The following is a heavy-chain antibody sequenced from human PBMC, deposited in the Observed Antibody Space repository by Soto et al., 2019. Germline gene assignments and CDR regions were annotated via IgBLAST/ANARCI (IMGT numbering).Heavy chain of an antibody. CDR2: INHSGST. CDR3: ARDKIAGLFDY. Sequence: QVQLQQWGAGLLKPSETLSLTCAVYGGSFSAYYWTWIRQPPGTGLEWIGEINHSGSTNYNPSLKSRVTISLDTSKDRFSLKLTSVTAADKAVYYCARDKIAGLFDYWGYRPLVTVSS. CDR1: GGSFSAYY. D-gene: IGHD2-21*01. V-gene: IGHV4-34*01. J-gene: IGHJ4*01.